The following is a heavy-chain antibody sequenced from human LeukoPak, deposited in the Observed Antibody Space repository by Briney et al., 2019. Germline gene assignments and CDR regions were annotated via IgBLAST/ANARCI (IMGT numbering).Heavy chain of an antibody. J-gene: IGHJ4*02. CDR3: GTSRTFDY. Sequence: HPGGSLRLSCAASGFTFSSYWMSWVRQAPGKGLEWVANIKQDGSEKYYVDSVKGRFTISRDNAKNSLYLQMNTLRAEDSAVYYCGTSRTFDYWGQGTLVSVSS. CDR2: IKQDGSEK. D-gene: IGHD1-1*01. V-gene: IGHV3-7*01. CDR1: GFTFSSYW.